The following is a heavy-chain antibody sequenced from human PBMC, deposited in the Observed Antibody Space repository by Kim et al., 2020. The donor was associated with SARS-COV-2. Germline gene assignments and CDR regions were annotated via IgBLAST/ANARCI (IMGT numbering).Heavy chain of an antibody. V-gene: IGHV3-13*05. Sequence: PYYSGSVKGRFTISRENAKNSLYLQMNSLRAGDTAVYYCARAGSGWSFDYWGQGTLVTVSS. J-gene: IGHJ4*02. CDR3: ARAGSGWSFDY. D-gene: IGHD6-13*01. CDR2: P.